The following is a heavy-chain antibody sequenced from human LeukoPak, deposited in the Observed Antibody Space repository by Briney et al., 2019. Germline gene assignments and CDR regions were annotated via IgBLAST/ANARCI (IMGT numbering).Heavy chain of an antibody. CDR1: GGSISSYY. V-gene: IGHV4-59*01. J-gene: IGHJ6*02. Sequence: SETLSLTCTVSGGSISSYYWSWIRQPPGKGLEWIGYIYYSGSTNYNPSLKSRVTISVDTSKNRFSLKLNSLTAADTAVYYCARDSYYSKMDVWGQGTTVTVSS. CDR3: ARDSYYSKMDV. CDR2: IYYSGST.